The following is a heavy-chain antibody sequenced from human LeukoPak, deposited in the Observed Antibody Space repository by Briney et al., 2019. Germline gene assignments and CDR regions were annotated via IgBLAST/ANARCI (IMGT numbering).Heavy chain of an antibody. D-gene: IGHD6-19*01. Sequence: GGSLRLSCAASGFTFSSHRMNWIRQAPGKGLVWVSRISSDGTTTHYADSERGRFTSSRDNAKNTLYLQMNSLRAEDTAVYYCAKDQGGSGLIDYWGQGTLVTVSS. J-gene: IGHJ4*02. CDR1: GFTFSSHR. V-gene: IGHV3-74*01. CDR3: AKDQGGSGLIDY. CDR2: ISSDGTTT.